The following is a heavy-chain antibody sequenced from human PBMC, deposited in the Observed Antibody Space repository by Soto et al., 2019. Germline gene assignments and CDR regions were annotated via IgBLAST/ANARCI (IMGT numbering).Heavy chain of an antibody. CDR3: ARAGDSSIWLYNWFDP. V-gene: IGHV4-61*01. CDR2: IYYIGST. J-gene: IGHJ5*02. CDR1: GGSVSSGSYY. D-gene: IGHD6-13*01. Sequence: SETLSLTCTVSGGSVSSGSYYWSWIRQPPGKGLEWIGYIYYIGSTNYNPSLKSRVTISVDTSKNQFSLKLSSVTAADTAVYYCARAGDSSIWLYNWFDPWGQGTLVTVSS.